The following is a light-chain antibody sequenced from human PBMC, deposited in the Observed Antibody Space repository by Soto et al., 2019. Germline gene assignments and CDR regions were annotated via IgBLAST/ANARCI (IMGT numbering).Light chain of an antibody. Sequence: EIVMTQSQATLSVSPGERATLSCRASQSVSSNLAWYQQKPGQAPRLLIYGASTRATGIPARFSGSGSGTEFTLTSSSLRSEDFAVYYCQQYNNWPLYTLGQGTKLEIK. J-gene: IGKJ2*01. CDR2: GAS. CDR3: QQYNNWPLYT. V-gene: IGKV3-15*01. CDR1: QSVSSN.